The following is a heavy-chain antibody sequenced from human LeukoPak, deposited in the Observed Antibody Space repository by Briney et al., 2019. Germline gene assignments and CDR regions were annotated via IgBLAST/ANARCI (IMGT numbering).Heavy chain of an antibody. V-gene: IGHV1-2*02. Sequence: GASVKVSCKASGYTFTGYYMHWVRQAPGQGLEWMGWINPNSGGTNYAQKFQGRVTMTRDTSISTAYMELSRLRSDDTAVYYCARGTTARSYSSGWSSDYWGQGTLVTVSS. CDR1: GYTFTGYY. D-gene: IGHD6-19*01. J-gene: IGHJ4*02. CDR3: ARGTTARSYSSGWSSDY. CDR2: INPNSGGT.